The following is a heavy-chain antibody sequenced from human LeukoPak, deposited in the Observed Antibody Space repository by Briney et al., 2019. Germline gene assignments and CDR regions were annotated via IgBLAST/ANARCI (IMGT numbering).Heavy chain of an antibody. D-gene: IGHD2-21*02. J-gene: IGHJ4*02. CDR1: GYTFSDYY. Sequence: ASVKVSCKASGYTFSDYYIHWVRQAPGQGLEWMGWINPHSGGTKSAQRFQGRVTMTRDTSISTAYMEVSRLKSDDTGVYYCARDQTNCGGDCYKSFFDFWGQGTLVTVSS. V-gene: IGHV1-2*02. CDR2: INPHSGGT. CDR3: ARDQTNCGGDCYKSFFDF.